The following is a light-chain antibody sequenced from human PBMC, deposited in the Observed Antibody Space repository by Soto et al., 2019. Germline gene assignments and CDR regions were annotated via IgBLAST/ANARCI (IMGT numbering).Light chain of an antibody. CDR1: QSISSW. J-gene: IGKJ1*01. CDR2: KAS. CDR3: QQYNSYRT. V-gene: IGKV1-5*03. Sequence: DIQMTQSPSTLSASVGDRATLTCRASQSISSWLAWYQQKPGKAPKLLIYKASSLESGVPSRFSGSGSGTEFTLTISSLQPDDFATYYCQQYNSYRTFGQGTKVDIK.